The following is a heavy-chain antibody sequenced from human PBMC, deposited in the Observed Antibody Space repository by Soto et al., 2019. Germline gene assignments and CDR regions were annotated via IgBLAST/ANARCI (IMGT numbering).Heavy chain of an antibody. D-gene: IGHD3-22*01. Sequence: QMQLVQSGPEVKKPGTSVKVSCKASGFTFTSSAVQWVRQARGQRLEWIGWIVVGSGNTNYAQKFQERVTITRDMSTSTAYMELSSLRSEDTAVYYCAANYDSSGNLDYWSQGTLVTVSS. CDR2: IVVGSGNT. J-gene: IGHJ4*02. V-gene: IGHV1-58*01. CDR3: AANYDSSGNLDY. CDR1: GFTFTSSA.